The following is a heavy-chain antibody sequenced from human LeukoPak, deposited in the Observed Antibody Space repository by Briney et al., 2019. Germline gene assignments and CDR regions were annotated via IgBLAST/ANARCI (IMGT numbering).Heavy chain of an antibody. D-gene: IGHD4/OR15-4a*01. V-gene: IGHV3-7*03. CDR1: GFTFSTYW. Sequence: GGSLRLSCAASGFTFSTYWMSWVRQAPGKGLEWVANIKQDGSEKYYVDSVKGRFTISRDNSKNTLYLQMNSLRAEDTAVYCARRAGAHSHPYDYWGQGTLVTVSS. CDR3: ARRAGAHSHPYDY. J-gene: IGHJ4*02. CDR2: IKQDGSEK.